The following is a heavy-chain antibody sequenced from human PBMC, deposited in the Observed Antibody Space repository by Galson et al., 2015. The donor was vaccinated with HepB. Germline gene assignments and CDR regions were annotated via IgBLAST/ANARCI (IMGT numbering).Heavy chain of an antibody. J-gene: IGHJ5*02. CDR3: ARSWTVTGNWFDP. CDR2: INAGNGKT. V-gene: IGHV1-3*01. Sequence: SVKVSCKAPGYAFRTYGFHWVRQAPGQSLEWMGWINAGNGKTEYSQNFWGRVTITRDTSANIIYMEVGGLRSEDTAIYYCARSWTVTGNWFDPWGQGTLVTVSS. CDR1: GYAFRTYG. D-gene: IGHD6-19*01.